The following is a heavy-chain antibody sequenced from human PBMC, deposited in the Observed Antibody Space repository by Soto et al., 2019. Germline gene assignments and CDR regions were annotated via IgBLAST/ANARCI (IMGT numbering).Heavy chain of an antibody. CDR2: IYYSGST. D-gene: IGHD4-17*01. Sequence: SETLSLTCTVSGGSISSGGYYWSWIRQHPGKGLEWIGYIYYSGSTYYNPSLKSRVTISVDTSKHQFSLKLSSVTAADTAVYYCAREGVNDYGGNLNGPGFDYWGQGTLVTVSS. CDR1: GGSISSGGYY. J-gene: IGHJ4*02. CDR3: AREGVNDYGGNLNGPGFDY. V-gene: IGHV4-31*03.